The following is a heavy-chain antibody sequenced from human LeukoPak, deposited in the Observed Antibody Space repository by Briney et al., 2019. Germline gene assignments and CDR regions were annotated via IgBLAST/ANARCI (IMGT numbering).Heavy chain of an antibody. Sequence: SETLSLTCTVSGGSIRSYYWSWIRQPPGKGLEWIGYIYHGGSTNYNPSLKSRVTISVDTSKNQFSLNLSSVTAADTAVYYCARGGRLVGATDLFGYWGQGTLVTVSS. CDR2: IYHGGST. CDR1: GGSIRSYY. CDR3: ARGGRLVGATDLFGY. D-gene: IGHD1-26*01. J-gene: IGHJ4*02. V-gene: IGHV4-59*12.